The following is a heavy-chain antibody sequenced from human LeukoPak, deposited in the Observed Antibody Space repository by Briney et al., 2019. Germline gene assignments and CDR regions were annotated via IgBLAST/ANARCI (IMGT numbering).Heavy chain of an antibody. D-gene: IGHD1-26*01. Sequence: SETLSLTCTVSGGSISSYYWSWIRQPPGKGLEWIGYIHYSGSINYNPSLKSRVTISVDTSKNQFSLNLSSVTAADTAVYYCARYSSGSLTSFDSWGQGTLVTVSS. V-gene: IGHV4-59*01. CDR1: GGSISSYY. J-gene: IGHJ4*02. CDR3: ARYSSGSLTSFDS. CDR2: IHYSGSI.